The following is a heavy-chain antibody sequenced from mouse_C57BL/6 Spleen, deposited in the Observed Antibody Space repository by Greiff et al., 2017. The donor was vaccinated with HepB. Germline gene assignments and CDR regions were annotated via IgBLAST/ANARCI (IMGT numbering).Heavy chain of an antibody. CDR3: AMEYYYGSSYGYYFDY. D-gene: IGHD1-1*01. CDR2: IYPGDGDT. Sequence: QVQLKESGPELVKPGASVKISCKASGYAFSSSWMNWVKQRPGKGLEWIGRIYPGDGDTNYNGKFKGEATLTADKSSSTAYMQLSSLTSEDSAVYFCAMEYYYGSSYGYYFDYWGQGTTLTVSS. J-gene: IGHJ2*01. V-gene: IGHV1-82*01. CDR1: GYAFSSSW.